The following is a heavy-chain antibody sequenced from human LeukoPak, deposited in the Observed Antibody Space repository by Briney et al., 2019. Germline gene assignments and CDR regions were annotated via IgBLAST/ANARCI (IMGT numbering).Heavy chain of an antibody. D-gene: IGHD1-26*01. CDR3: ARTVGARASVLFDY. J-gene: IGHJ4*02. Sequence: SETLSLTCAVYGGSFSGYYWSWIRQPPGKGLEWIGEINHSGSTNYNPSLKSRVTILVDTSKNQFSLKLSSVTAADTAVYYCARTVGARASVLFDYWGQGTLVTVSS. V-gene: IGHV4-34*01. CDR1: GGSFSGYY. CDR2: INHSGST.